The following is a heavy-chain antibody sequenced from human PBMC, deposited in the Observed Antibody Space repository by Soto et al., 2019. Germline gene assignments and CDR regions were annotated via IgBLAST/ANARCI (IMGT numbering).Heavy chain of an antibody. J-gene: IGHJ3*02. CDR3: AGERVLIYAPYDAFNM. D-gene: IGHD2-8*01. V-gene: IGHV3-48*03. Sequence: EEQLVESGGGLVQPGGSLRLSCTSSGFALNTYDMNWVRQAPGQDLEWISHIATGGDRIYYADSVKGRFTISRDNARNSLYLQMNSLRDEDTALYYCAGERVLIYAPYDAFNMWGQGTLVTVSS. CDR1: GFALNTYD. CDR2: IATGGDRI.